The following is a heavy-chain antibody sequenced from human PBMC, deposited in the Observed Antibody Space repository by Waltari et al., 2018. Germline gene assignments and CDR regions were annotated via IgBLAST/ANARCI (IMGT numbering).Heavy chain of an antibody. CDR3: ATFIYSYDS. J-gene: IGHJ5*01. Sequence: EVQLVESGGGLVKPGGSLSPSCAASGFTLSNVWMIWVRQAPGKGLECICRIKRKRDGGTTDYAAPVKGRFTISRDDSNNTLFLQMNSLKSEDTAVYYCATFIYSYDSWGQGTLVTVSS. V-gene: IGHV3-15*01. CDR1: GFTLSNVW. D-gene: IGHD5-18*01. CDR2: IKRKRDGGTT.